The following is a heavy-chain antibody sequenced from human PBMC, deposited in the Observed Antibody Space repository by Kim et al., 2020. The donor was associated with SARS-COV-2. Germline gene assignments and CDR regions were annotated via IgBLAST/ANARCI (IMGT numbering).Heavy chain of an antibody. Sequence: SETLSLTCTVYGGSFSGYYWSWIRQPPGKGLEWIWEINHSGSTNYNPSLKSRVTISVDTSKNQFSLKLSSVTAADTAVYYCARLLAIAAAGDRYYYYYYMDVWGKGTADTVSS. CDR2: INHSGST. V-gene: IGHV4-34*01. CDR1: GGSFSGYY. D-gene: IGHD6-13*01. CDR3: ARLLAIAAAGDRYYYYYYMDV. J-gene: IGHJ6*03.